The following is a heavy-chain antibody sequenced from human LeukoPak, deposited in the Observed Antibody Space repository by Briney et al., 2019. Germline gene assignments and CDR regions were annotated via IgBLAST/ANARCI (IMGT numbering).Heavy chain of an antibody. D-gene: IGHD2-2*01. CDR3: ARGGYIVVVPAAIRRANWFDP. CDR1: GGSFSGYY. Sequence: PSETLSLTCAVYGGSFSGYYWSWIRQPPGKGLEWIGEIKHSGSTNYNPSLKSRVTISVDTSKNQFSLKLSSVTAADTAVYYCARGGYIVVVPAAIRRANWFDPWGQGTLVTVSS. CDR2: IKHSGST. J-gene: IGHJ5*02. V-gene: IGHV4-34*01.